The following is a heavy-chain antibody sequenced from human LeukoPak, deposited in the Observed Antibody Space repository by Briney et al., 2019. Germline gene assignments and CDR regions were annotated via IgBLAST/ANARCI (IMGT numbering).Heavy chain of an antibody. Sequence: SETLSLTCTVSGGSISSSSYYWGWIRQPPGKGLEWIGSIYYSGSTYYNPSLKSRVTISVDTSKNQFSLKLSSVTAADTAVYYCARCSETYYDFWSGYYRRVGYFDYWGQGTLVTVSS. J-gene: IGHJ4*02. CDR2: IYYSGST. CDR3: ARCSETYYDFWSGYYRRVGYFDY. CDR1: GGSISSSSYY. D-gene: IGHD3-3*01. V-gene: IGHV4-39*01.